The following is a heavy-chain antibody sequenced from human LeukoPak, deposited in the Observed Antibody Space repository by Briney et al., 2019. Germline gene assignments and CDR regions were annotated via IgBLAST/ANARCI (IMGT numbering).Heavy chain of an antibody. V-gene: IGHV1-69*01. CDR3: ARDRLAYCGGDCLSDAFDI. D-gene: IGHD2-21*02. Sequence: SVKVSCEASVGTFSSYAISGVREAPGQGLEWMGGIIPIFGTANYAQKFQGRVTITADESTSTAYMELSSVRSEDTAVYYCARDRLAYCGGDCLSDAFDIWGQGTMVTVSS. J-gene: IGHJ3*02. CDR1: VGTFSSYA. CDR2: IIPIFGTA.